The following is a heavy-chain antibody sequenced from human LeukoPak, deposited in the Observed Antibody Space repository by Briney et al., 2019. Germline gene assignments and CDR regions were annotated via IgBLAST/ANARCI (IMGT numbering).Heavy chain of an antibody. D-gene: IGHD6-19*01. CDR2: IYSGGST. V-gene: IGHV3-66*01. CDR3: ARGGSGWPRRPIDY. CDR1: GFTVSSNY. J-gene: IGHJ4*02. Sequence: GGSLRLSCAASGFTVSSNYMSWVRQAPGKGLEWVSVIYSGGSTYYADSVKGRFTISRDNSKNTLYLQMNSLRAEDTAVYYCARGGSGWPRRPIDYWGQGTLVTVSS.